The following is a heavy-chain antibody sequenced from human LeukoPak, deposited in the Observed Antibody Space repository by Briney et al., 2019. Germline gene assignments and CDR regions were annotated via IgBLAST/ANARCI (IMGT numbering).Heavy chain of an antibody. V-gene: IGHV3-15*01. CDR3: TTVGRCSGGSSHTRDY. Sequence: PAVYLCFYASASGFTCCDIWLVWDPPAPGNGLEWVIRLNCKTDGRTREYADAVKGRFTVTRDDSKNTLYLQMNSLKTEDTAVYYCTTVGRCSGGSSHTRDYWGQGTLVTVSS. D-gene: IGHD2-15*01. J-gene: IGHJ4*02. CDR2: LNCKTDGRTR. CDR1: GFTCCDIW.